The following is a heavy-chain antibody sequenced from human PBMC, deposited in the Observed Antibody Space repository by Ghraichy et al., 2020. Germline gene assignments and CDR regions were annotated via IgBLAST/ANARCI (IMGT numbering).Heavy chain of an antibody. D-gene: IGHD2-8*01. CDR1: GFTFSSYW. V-gene: IGHV3-7*03. CDR3: ARGGANGAGDC. J-gene: IGHJ4*02. Sequence: GSLRLSCAASGFTFSSYWMSWVRQAPGKGLEWVANIKQDGSEKFFVDSVKGRFTISRDNAKNSLSLQINSLRAEDTAVYYCARGGANGAGDCWGQGTLVTVSS. CDR2: IKQDGSEK.